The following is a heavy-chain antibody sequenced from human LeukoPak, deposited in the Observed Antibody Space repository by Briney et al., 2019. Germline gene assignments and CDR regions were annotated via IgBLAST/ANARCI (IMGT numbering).Heavy chain of an antibody. CDR1: GGSISRYY. V-gene: IGHV4-59*01. D-gene: IGHD5-12*01. J-gene: IGHJ4*02. Sequence: SETLSLTCTVSGGSISRYYWSWIRQPPGKGLEWIGYIYYSGSTNYNPSLKSRVTISVDTSKNQFSLKLSSVTAADTAVYYCARDIGGYDPAFDYWGQGTLVTVSS. CDR3: ARDIGGYDPAFDY. CDR2: IYYSGST.